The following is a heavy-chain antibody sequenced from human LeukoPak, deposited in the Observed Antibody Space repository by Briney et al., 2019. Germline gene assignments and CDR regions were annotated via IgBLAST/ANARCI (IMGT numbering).Heavy chain of an antibody. CDR2: INPNSGGT. V-gene: IGHV1-2*02. D-gene: IGHD2-15*01. CDR1: RYTLTRYY. J-gene: IGHJ5*02. CDR3: ARIPVIAANLGWFDP. Sequence: ASVKVSCQAPRYTLTRYYMHRGGQAPGQRPEWMGWINPNSGGTNYAQKFQGRVTMTTDTSISTGYMELSSLRFDDTAVYYCARIPVIAANLGWFDPWGQGTLVTVSS.